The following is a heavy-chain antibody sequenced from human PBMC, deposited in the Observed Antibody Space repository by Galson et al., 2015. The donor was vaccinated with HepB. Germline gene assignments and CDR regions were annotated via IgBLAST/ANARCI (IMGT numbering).Heavy chain of an antibody. CDR3: AREATMGGGNVDY. CDR1: GFTFSSYS. CDR2: ISSSSSYI. V-gene: IGHV3-21*01. Sequence: SLRLSCAASGFTFSSYSMNWVRQAPGKGLEWVSSISSSSSYIYYADSVKGRFTISRDNAKNSLYLQMNSLRAEDTAVYYCAREATMGGGNVDYWGQGTLVTVSS. J-gene: IGHJ4*02. D-gene: IGHD5-12*01.